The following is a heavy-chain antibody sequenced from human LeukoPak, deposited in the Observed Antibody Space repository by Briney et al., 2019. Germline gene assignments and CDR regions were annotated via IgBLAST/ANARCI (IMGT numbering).Heavy chain of an antibody. CDR3: ARSPCSGGSCYDY. Sequence: PGGSLRLSCAASGFTVSSNYMSWVRQAPGKGLEWVSVIYSGGSTYYADSVKGRFTISRHNSKNTLYLQMNSLRAEGTAVYYCARSPCSGGSCYDYWGQGTLVTVSP. J-gene: IGHJ4*02. CDR2: IYSGGST. CDR1: GFTVSSNY. V-gene: IGHV3-53*04. D-gene: IGHD2-15*01.